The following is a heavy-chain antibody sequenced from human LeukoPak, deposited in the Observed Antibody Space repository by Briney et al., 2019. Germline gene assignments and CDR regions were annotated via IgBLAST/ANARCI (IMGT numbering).Heavy chain of an antibody. Sequence: SVKVSCKASGGTFSSYAISWVRQAPGQGLEWMGRIIPIFGTANYAQKFQGRVTITADKSTSTAYMELSSLRSEDTAVYYCARAPSFWSGYHYYYYYMDVWGKGTTVTVSS. D-gene: IGHD3-3*01. J-gene: IGHJ6*03. CDR3: ARAPSFWSGYHYYYYYMDV. CDR2: IIPIFGTA. V-gene: IGHV1-69*06. CDR1: GGTFSSYA.